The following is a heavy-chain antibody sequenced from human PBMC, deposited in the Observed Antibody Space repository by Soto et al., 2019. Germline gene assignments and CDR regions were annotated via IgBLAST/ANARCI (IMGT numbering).Heavy chain of an antibody. V-gene: IGHV3-23*01. CDR2: ISATGGGT. J-gene: IGHJ4*02. CDR1: GFKFSSYA. D-gene: IGHD6-13*01. CDR3: AKVGSSGGWSSWYSYFDY. Sequence: GGSLRLSCAASGFKFSSYAMSWVRQAPGKGLEWVSLISATGGGTYYADSVKGRFTISRDNSDHTLYLQVHSLRAEDTAVYYCAKVGSSGGWSSWYSYFDYWGQGTLVTVSS.